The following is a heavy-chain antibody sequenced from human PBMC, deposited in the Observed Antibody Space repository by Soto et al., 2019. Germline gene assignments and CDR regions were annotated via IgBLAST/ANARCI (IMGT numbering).Heavy chain of an antibody. CDR2: INADNGNT. D-gene: IGHD2-15*01. CDR1: GYYFAPYA. CDR3: ARDLYCSGGSCKPT. J-gene: IGHJ5*02. V-gene: IGHV1-3*01. Sequence: QVQLVQSGAEVKNPGASVKLSCKASGYYFAPYAIHWVRQAPGQSFEWMGWINADNGNTKYSQNFQGRVTFTKDTSASTTYMEVTSLRSADTAVYYCARDLYCSGGSCKPTWGQGTLVTVSS.